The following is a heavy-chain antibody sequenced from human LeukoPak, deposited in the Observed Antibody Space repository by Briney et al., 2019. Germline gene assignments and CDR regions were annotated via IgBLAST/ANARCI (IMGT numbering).Heavy chain of an antibody. J-gene: IGHJ3*02. CDR2: ITAGNGNT. CDR1: GYNFRNYR. V-gene: IGHV1-18*01. D-gene: IGHD5-18*01. Sequence: GASVKVSCKASGYNFRNYRIGWVRQAPRQGLEWVGLITAGNGNTNYAQKVQGRVTMTTDTSTSTAYMELRSLRSDDTAVYFCARDSARGYSYGYNAFDIWGQGTMVTVSS. CDR3: ARDSARGYSYGYNAFDI.